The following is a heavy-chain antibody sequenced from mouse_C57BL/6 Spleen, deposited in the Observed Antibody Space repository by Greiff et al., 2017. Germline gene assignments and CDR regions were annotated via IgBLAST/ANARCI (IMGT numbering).Heavy chain of an antibody. CDR3: AVRGYGSSPYFDY. D-gene: IGHD1-1*01. Sequence: VQLQQSGPELVKPGDSVKISCKASGYSFTGYFMNWVMQSHGKSLEWIGRINPYNGDTFYNQKFKGKATLTVDKSSSTAHMELRSLTSEDSAVYYCAVRGYGSSPYFDYWGQGTTLTVSS. V-gene: IGHV1-20*01. J-gene: IGHJ2*01. CDR2: INPYNGDT. CDR1: GYSFTGYF.